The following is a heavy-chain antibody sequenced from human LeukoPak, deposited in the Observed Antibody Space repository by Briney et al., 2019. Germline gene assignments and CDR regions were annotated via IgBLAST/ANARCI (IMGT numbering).Heavy chain of an antibody. CDR2: INHSGST. V-gene: IGHV4-34*01. D-gene: IGHD4-23*01. Sequence: GSLRLSCAASGFTFSSYAMSWIRQPPGKGLEWIGEINHSGSTNYNPSLKSRVTISVDTSKNQFSLKLSSVTAADTAVYYCARGFGGRSAAFDYWGQGTLVTVSS. J-gene: IGHJ4*02. CDR3: ARGFGGRSAAFDY. CDR1: GFTFSSYA.